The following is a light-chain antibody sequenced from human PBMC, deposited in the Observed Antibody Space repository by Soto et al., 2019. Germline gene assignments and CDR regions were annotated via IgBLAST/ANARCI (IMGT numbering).Light chain of an antibody. CDR1: QSVTTY. Sequence: ETVLTQSPATLSLSPGERATLSCRASQSVTTYLAWYQQKPGQAPRLLIYDASTRAIGIPARFSGSGSGTDFTLTISSLEPEDFAVYYCQQRSNWPPEITFGQGTRLEI. CDR3: QQRSNWPPEIT. CDR2: DAS. V-gene: IGKV3-11*01. J-gene: IGKJ5*01.